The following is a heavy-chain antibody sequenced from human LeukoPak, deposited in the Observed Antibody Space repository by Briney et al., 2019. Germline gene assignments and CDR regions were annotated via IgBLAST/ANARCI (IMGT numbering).Heavy chain of an antibody. CDR3: ARSYASGSFDY. V-gene: IGHV4-59*08. CDR2: VYYSGST. Sequence: MASETLSLTCTVSGGSISSYYWSWIRQPPGKGPEWIGYVYYSGSTNYNPSLKSRVTISVDTSKNQSSLKLTSVTAADTAVYYCARSYASGSFDYWGQGTLVTVSS. CDR1: GGSISSYY. J-gene: IGHJ4*02. D-gene: IGHD3-10*01.